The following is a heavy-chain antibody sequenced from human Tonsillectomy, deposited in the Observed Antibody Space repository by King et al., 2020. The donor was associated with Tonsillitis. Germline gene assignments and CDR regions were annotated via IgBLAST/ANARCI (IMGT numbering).Heavy chain of an antibody. CDR1: GFTFSSYW. Sequence: VQLVESGGGLVQPGGSLRLSCVVSGFTFSSYWMSWVRQAPGKGLEWVANIYQDGSEKYYVDSVKGRFTISRDNAKNSLYLQMNSLRAEDTAVYYCARDSYGDYYYGMDVWGPGTTVTVSS. D-gene: IGHD4-17*01. CDR3: ARDSYGDYYYGMDV. V-gene: IGHV3-7*03. CDR2: IYQDGSEK. J-gene: IGHJ6*02.